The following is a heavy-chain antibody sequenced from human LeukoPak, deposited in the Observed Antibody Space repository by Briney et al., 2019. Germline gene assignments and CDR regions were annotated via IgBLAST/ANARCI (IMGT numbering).Heavy chain of an antibody. Sequence: SETLSLICTVSGYSISSGYYWGWIRQPPGKGLEWIGSIYHSGSTYYNPSLKSRVTISVDTSKNQFSLKLSSVTAADTAVYYCARGGYSYGQXXFDXXXQGXLVTVX. CDR1: GYSISSGYY. CDR2: IYHSGST. CDR3: ARGGYSYGQXXFDX. D-gene: IGHD5-18*01. J-gene: IGHJ4*02. V-gene: IGHV4-38-2*02.